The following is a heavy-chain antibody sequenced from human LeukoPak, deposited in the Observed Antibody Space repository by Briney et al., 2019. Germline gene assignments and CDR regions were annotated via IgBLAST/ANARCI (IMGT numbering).Heavy chain of an antibody. D-gene: IGHD3-22*01. V-gene: IGHV4-34*01. J-gene: IGHJ3*02. CDR1: GGSFSGYY. CDR3: ARPYYDSGGYPPHGAFDI. CDR2: INHSGST. Sequence: PSETLSLTCAVHGGSFSGYYWTWIRQPPGKGLEWIGEINHSGSTNYNPSLKSRVTISVDTSKNQFSLKLSSVTAADTAVYYCARPYYDSGGYPPHGAFDIWGQGTMVTVSS.